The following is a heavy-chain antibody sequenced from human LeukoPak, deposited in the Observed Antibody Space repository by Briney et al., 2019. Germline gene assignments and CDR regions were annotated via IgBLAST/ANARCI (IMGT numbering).Heavy chain of an antibody. Sequence: GGSLRLSCAASGFTFSSYAMHWVRQAPGKGLEWVAVISYDGSNKYYADSVKGRFTISRDNSKNTLYLQMNSLRAEDTAVYYCGRDRGSYYARLWFDPWGQGTLVTVSS. J-gene: IGHJ5*02. D-gene: IGHD1-26*01. CDR2: ISYDGSNK. CDR3: GRDRGSYYARLWFDP. V-gene: IGHV3-30*01. CDR1: GFTFSSYA.